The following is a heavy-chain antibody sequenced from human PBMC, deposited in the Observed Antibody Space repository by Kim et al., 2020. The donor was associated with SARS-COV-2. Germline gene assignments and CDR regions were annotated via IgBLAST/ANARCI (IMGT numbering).Heavy chain of an antibody. V-gene: IGHV3-15*01. CDR3: TTDPIDWFSDLGY. J-gene: IGHJ4*02. D-gene: IGHD3-9*01. Sequence: YAAPVKRRIPISRGDSKNTLYLQMNSLKTEDTAVYYCTTDPIDWFSDLGYWGQGTLVTVSS.